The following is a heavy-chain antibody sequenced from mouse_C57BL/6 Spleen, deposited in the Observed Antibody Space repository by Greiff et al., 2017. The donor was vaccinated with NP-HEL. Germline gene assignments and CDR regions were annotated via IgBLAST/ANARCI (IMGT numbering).Heavy chain of an antibody. Sequence: EVQLVESGGGLVKPGGSLKLSCAASGFTFSSYAMSWVRQTPEKRLEWVATISDGGSYTYYPDNVKGRFTISRDNAKNNRYLQMSHLKSEDTAMYYCARSTMITTTGYYFDYWGQGTTLTVSS. J-gene: IGHJ2*01. CDR1: GFTFSSYA. D-gene: IGHD2-4*01. V-gene: IGHV5-4*01. CDR3: ARSTMITTTGYYFDY. CDR2: ISDGGSYT.